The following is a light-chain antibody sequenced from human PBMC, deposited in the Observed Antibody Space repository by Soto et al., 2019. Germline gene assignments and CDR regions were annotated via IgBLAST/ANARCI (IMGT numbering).Light chain of an antibody. CDR2: ASS. CDR3: QLYGISPH. J-gene: IGKJ5*01. CDR1: QSVTSSY. Sequence: ETVLTQSPGTLSLSPGERATLSCRASQSVTSSYLAWYQQKPGQAPRLLIYASSNRATGIPDRFSGSASGTDFTLTINRLEPEDFAVYYCQLYGISPHFGQGTRLEIK. V-gene: IGKV3-20*01.